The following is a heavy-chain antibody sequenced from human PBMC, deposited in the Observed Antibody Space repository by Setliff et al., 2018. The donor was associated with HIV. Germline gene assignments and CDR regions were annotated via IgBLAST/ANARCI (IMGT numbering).Heavy chain of an antibody. CDR2: IYHTGST. CDR1: GYSISSGYY. D-gene: IGHD2-8*01. V-gene: IGHV4-38-2*01. CDR3: ARLESGVFDI. Sequence: SETLSLTCAVSGYSISSGYYWAWIRQPPGKGLEWIGHIYHTGSTYSNPSLKRRVTISVDTSKNQFSLKLTSVTAADTAVYYCARLESGVFDIWGQGTMVTV. J-gene: IGHJ3*02.